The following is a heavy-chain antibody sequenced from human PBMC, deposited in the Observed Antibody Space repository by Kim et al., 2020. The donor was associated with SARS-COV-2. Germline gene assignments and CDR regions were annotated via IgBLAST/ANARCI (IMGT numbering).Heavy chain of an antibody. J-gene: IGHJ4*02. V-gene: IGHV3-23*01. Sequence: TYYAAPVKGRFTISRDNTKNKLYLQMNSLRAEDTAVYYCAKGRRPYYFDYWGQGTLVTVSS. D-gene: IGHD1-1*01. CDR3: AKGRRPYYFDY. CDR2: T.